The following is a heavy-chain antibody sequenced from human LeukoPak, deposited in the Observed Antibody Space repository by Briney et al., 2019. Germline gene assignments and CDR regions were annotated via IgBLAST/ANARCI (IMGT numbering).Heavy chain of an antibody. D-gene: IGHD4-17*01. J-gene: IGHJ4*02. CDR3: AKAVMTTVTFFDY. CDR2: IWYDGSNK. Sequence: GGSLRLSCAASGFTFSSYGMHWVRQAPGKGLEWVVVIWYDGSNKYYADSVKGRFTISRDNSKNTLYLQMSSLRAEDTAVYYCAKAVMTTVTFFDYWGQGTLVTVSS. CDR1: GFTFSSYG. V-gene: IGHV3-33*06.